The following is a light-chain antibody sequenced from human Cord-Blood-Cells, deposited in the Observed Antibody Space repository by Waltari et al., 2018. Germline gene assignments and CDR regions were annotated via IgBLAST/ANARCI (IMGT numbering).Light chain of an antibody. Sequence: SSELTQVPAVSVALGQTVRITCQGDSLRSYYASWYQQKPGQAPVLVIYGKNNRPSGIPDRFSGSSSGNTASLTITGAQAEDEADYYCNSRDSRVFGGGTKLTVL. CDR1: SLRSYY. CDR2: GKN. V-gene: IGLV3-19*01. CDR3: NSRDSRV. J-gene: IGLJ2*01.